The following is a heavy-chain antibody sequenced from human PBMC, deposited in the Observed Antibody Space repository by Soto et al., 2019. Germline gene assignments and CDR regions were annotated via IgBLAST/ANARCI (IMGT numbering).Heavy chain of an antibody. CDR3: AREFPYYGSSDSYSDY. CDR2: TYYRSKWYN. V-gene: IGHV6-1*01. D-gene: IGHD3-16*01. J-gene: IGHJ4*02. Sequence: SQPLSLTCAISGDSVSGNSAAWNWIRQSPSRGLEWLGRTYYRSKWYNDYSVSVKSRITVTPDTSKNQFSLHLKSVTPEDTAVYYCAREFPYYGSSDSYSDYWGQGALVTVAS. CDR1: GDSVSGNSAA.